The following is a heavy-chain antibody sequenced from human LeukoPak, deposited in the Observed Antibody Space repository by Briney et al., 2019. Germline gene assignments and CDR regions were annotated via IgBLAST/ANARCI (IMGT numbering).Heavy chain of an antibody. CDR2: IYWDDDK. CDR1: GFSLSTSGVG. J-gene: IGHJ4*02. CDR3: AHGTDYDFWSGSSGGFDY. V-gene: IGHV2-5*02. Sequence: SGPTPVKPTQTLTLTCTFSGFSLSTSGVGVGWIRQPPGKALEWLALIYWDDDKRYSPSLQSRLTITKDTSKNQVVITMTNVDPVDTATYYCAHGTDYDFWSGSSGGFDYWGQGTLVTVSS. D-gene: IGHD3-3*01.